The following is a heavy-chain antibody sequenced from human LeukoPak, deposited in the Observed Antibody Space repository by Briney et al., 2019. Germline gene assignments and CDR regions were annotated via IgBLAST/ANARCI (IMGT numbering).Heavy chain of an antibody. CDR3: ARDSIAAAGIDY. V-gene: IGHV1-2*02. J-gene: IGHJ4*02. D-gene: IGHD6-13*01. CDR2: INPNSGGT. Sequence: ASVTVSCKASGYTFTGYYMHWVRQAPGQGLEWMGWINPNSGGTNYAQKFQGRVTMTRDTSISTAYMELSRLRSDDTAVYYCARDSIAAAGIDYWGQGTLVTVSS. CDR1: GYTFTGYY.